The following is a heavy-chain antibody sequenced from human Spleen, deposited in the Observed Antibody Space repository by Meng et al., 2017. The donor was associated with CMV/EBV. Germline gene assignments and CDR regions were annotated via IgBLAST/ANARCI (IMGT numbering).Heavy chain of an antibody. CDR2: IIWNGGST. V-gene: IGHV3-20*04. CDR1: GFTFDDYG. Sequence: GESLKISCAASGFTFDDYGMSWVRQGPGKGLEWVSGIIWNGGSTSYADSVKGRFTISRDNAKNSLYLQMNSLRAEDAAVYYCARGRYYYDSSGYYYFDYWGQGTLVTVSS. J-gene: IGHJ4*02. D-gene: IGHD3-22*01. CDR3: ARGRYYYDSSGYYYFDY.